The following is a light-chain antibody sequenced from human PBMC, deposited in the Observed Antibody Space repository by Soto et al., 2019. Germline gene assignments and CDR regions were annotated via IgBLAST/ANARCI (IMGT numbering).Light chain of an antibody. J-gene: IGLJ3*02. CDR2: EVS. CDR3: SSYTSSSTSV. CDR1: SSDVGGYNY. Sequence: QSVLTQPASVSGSPGQSITICCTGTSSDVGGYNYVSWYQQHPGKAPKLMIYEVSNRPSGVSNRFSGSKSGNTASLTISGLQAEDEADYYCSSYTSSSTSVFGVGTKLTVL. V-gene: IGLV2-14*01.